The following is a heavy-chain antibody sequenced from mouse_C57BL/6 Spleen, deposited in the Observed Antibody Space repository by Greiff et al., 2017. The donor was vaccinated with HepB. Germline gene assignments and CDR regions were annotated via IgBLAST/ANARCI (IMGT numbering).Heavy chain of an antibody. Sequence: EVMLVESEGGLVQPGSSMKLSCTASGFTFSDYYMAWVRQVPEKGLEWVANINYDGSSTYYLDSLKSRFIISRDNAKNILYLQMSSLKSEDTATYYCARGGMTRGYFDYWGQGTTLTVSS. CDR1: GFTFSDYY. CDR3: ARGGMTRGYFDY. D-gene: IGHD2-10*02. CDR2: INYDGSST. J-gene: IGHJ2*01. V-gene: IGHV5-16*01.